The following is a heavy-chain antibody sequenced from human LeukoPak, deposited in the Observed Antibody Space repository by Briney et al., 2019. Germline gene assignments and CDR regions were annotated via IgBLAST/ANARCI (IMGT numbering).Heavy chain of an antibody. Sequence: GGSLRLSCAASGFTFDDYAMHWVRQAPGKGLEWVSGTSWNSGSIGYADSVKGRFTISRDNAKNSLYLQMNSLRAEDMALYYCAKAGCSSTSCYGNWFDPWGQGTLVTVSS. D-gene: IGHD2-2*01. V-gene: IGHV3-9*03. CDR2: TSWNSGSI. J-gene: IGHJ5*02. CDR1: GFTFDDYA. CDR3: AKAGCSSTSCYGNWFDP.